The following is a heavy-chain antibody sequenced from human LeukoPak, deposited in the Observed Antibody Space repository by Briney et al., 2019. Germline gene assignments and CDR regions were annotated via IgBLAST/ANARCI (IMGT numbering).Heavy chain of an antibody. CDR3: GRSGYFAEWFDP. D-gene: IGHD3-3*01. Sequence: SETLSLTCTVSGDSINSSIYYWGWIRQPPGKGLEWIGSIYYSGSTYYNPSFESRITISVDTSKNQFSLQLDFVTPDDTGVYYCGRSGYFAEWFDPWGQGTLVTVSS. J-gene: IGHJ5*02. V-gene: IGHV4-39*01. CDR1: GDSINSSIYY. CDR2: IYYSGST.